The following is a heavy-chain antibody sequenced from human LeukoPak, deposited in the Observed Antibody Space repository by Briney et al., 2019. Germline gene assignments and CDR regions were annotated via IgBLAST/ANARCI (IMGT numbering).Heavy chain of an antibody. CDR1: GGSISSYY. Sequence: PSETLSLTCTVSGGSISSYYWTWIRQPAGKGLEWIGRIYTSGSSNYNPSLKSRVSMSVDTSKNQFSLRLSSVTAADTAVYYCARTRDGYSSNYYDYGMDVWGQGTTATVSS. V-gene: IGHV4-4*07. CDR3: ARTRDGYSSNYYDYGMDV. CDR2: IYTSGSS. D-gene: IGHD5-24*01. J-gene: IGHJ6*02.